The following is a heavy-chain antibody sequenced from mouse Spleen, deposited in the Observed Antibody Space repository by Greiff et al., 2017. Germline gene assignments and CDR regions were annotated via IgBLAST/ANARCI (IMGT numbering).Heavy chain of an antibody. V-gene: IGHV5-16*01. J-gene: IGHJ4*01. CDR3: ARDGNYDEDYYAMDY. CDR2: INYDGSST. Sequence: EVKLMESEGGLVQPGSSMKLSCTASGFTFSDYYMAWVRQVPEKGLEWVANINYDGSSTYYLDSLKSRFIISRDNAKNILYLQMSSLKSEDTATYYCARDGNYDEDYYAMDYWGQGTSVTVSS. D-gene: IGHD2-4*01. CDR1: GFTFSDYY.